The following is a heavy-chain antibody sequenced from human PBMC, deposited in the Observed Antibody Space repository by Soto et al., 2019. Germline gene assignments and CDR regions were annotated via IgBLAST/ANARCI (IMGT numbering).Heavy chain of an antibody. V-gene: IGHV3-48*03. J-gene: IGHJ6*02. CDR1: GFTFSSYE. CDR2: ISSSGSTI. D-gene: IGHD3-22*01. CDR3: ARDPRRGGPYYYDSSGYPYYYYGMDV. Sequence: GGSLRLSCAASGFTFSSYEMNWVRQAPGKGLEWVSYISSSGSTIYYADSVKGRFTISRDNAKNSLYLQMNSLRAEDTAVYYCARDPRRGGPYYYDSSGYPYYYYGMDVWGQGTTVTVS.